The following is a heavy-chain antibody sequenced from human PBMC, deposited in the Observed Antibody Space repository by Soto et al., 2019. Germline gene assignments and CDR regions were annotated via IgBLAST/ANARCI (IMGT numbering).Heavy chain of an antibody. D-gene: IGHD2-8*01. CDR1: GFTFSSYG. V-gene: IGHV3-30*18. Sequence: QVQLVESGGGVVQPGRSLRLSCAASGFTFSSYGMHWVRQAPGKGLEWVAVISYDGSNKYYADSVKGRFTISRDNSKNTLYLQMNSLRAEDTAVYYCAKGGYCTNGVCYMGYFDYWGQGTLVTVSS. J-gene: IGHJ4*02. CDR2: ISYDGSNK. CDR3: AKGGYCTNGVCYMGYFDY.